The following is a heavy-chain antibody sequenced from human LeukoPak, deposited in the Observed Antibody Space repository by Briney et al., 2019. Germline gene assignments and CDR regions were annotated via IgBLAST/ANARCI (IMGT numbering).Heavy chain of an antibody. J-gene: IGHJ5*02. V-gene: IGHV3-7*01. CDR1: GFTFSSYW. Sequence: PGGSLRLSCTASGFTFSSYWMSWVRQAPGKGLEWVANIKQDGSEKYCVDSVRGRFTISRDNAKNSLYLQMNSLRAEDTAVYYCARENDFWSENLFDPWGQGTLVTVSS. CDR3: ARENDFWSENLFDP. D-gene: IGHD3-3*01. CDR2: IKQDGSEK.